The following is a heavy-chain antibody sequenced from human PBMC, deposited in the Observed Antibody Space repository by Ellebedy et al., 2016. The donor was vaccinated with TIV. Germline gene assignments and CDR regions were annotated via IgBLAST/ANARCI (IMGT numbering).Heavy chain of an antibody. V-gene: IGHV3-15*01. CDR1: RFIFSNAW. CDR2: IKSRADGGTT. D-gene: IGHD3-16*01. Sequence: GESLKISXAASRFIFSNAWMNWVRQAPGKGLEWVGRIKSRADGGTTDYAAPVKGRFTISRDDSKYTLYLQMNSLKTVDTAVYYCTTVGFFDWGQGTLVTVSS. CDR3: TTVGFFD. J-gene: IGHJ4*02.